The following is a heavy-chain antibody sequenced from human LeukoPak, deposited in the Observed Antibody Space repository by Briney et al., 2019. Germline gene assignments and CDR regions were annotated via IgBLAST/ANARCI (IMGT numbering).Heavy chain of an antibody. CDR1: GGSISSGGYS. D-gene: IGHD3-3*01. J-gene: IGHJ6*02. Sequence: SETLSLTCTVSGGSISSGGYSWSWIRQPPGKGLEWIGYIYHSGSTYYNPSLKSRVTISVDRSKNQFSLKLSSVTAADTAVYYCARGGPRITIFGVARYYGMDVWGQGTTVTVSS. CDR2: IYHSGST. V-gene: IGHV4-30-2*01. CDR3: ARGGPRITIFGVARYYGMDV.